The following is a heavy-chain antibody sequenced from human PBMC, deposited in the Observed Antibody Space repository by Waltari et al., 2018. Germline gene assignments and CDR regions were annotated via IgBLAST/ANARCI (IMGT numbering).Heavy chain of an antibody. J-gene: IGHJ4*02. CDR3: AGEDSSSWDRPSITGFY. V-gene: IGHV1-69*08. Sequence: QVQLVQSGAEVKKPGSSVKVSCKASGGTFSSYAISRVRQAPGQGLEWMGRIIPIFGTANYAQKFQGRVTITADKSTSTAYMELSSLRSEDTAVYYCAGEDSSSWDRPSITGFYWGQGTLVTVSS. CDR1: GGTFSSYA. D-gene: IGHD6-13*01. CDR2: IIPIFGTA.